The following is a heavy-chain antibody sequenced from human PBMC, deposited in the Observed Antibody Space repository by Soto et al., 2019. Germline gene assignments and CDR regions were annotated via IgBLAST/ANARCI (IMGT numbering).Heavy chain of an antibody. Sequence: GASVKVSCKASGYTFTSYGISWVRQAPGQGLEWMGWISAYNGNTNYAQKLQGRVTMTTDTSTSTAYMELRSLRSDDTAVYYCARGARTAMMPEAFDIWGQGTMVTVSS. CDR1: GYTFTSYG. CDR3: ARGARTAMMPEAFDI. J-gene: IGHJ3*02. D-gene: IGHD5-18*01. CDR2: ISAYNGNT. V-gene: IGHV1-18*01.